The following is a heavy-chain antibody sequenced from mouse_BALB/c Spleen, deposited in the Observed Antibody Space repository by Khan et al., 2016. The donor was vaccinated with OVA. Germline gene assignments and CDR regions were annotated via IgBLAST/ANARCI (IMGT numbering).Heavy chain of an antibody. V-gene: IGHV1-7*01. D-gene: IGHD1-1*02. Sequence: QVQLQQSGAELAKPGASVKMSCKASGYTFINYWILWVKQRPGQGLEWMGYINPSTAYTEYNQNFKDKATLNADKSSITAYMQLSSLTSEDSAVYYCARRGLRWDFDYWGQGTTLTVSS. J-gene: IGHJ2*01. CDR3: ARRGLRWDFDY. CDR1: GYTFINYW. CDR2: INPSTAYT.